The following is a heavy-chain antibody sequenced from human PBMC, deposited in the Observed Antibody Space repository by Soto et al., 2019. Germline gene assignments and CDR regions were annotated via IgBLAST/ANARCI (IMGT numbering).Heavy chain of an antibody. CDR2: IYYSGST. V-gene: IGHV4-61*08. D-gene: IGHD3-10*01. J-gene: IGHJ6*02. CDR3: ARSPNYYYYGFDV. CDR1: GGSVSSGDYF. Sequence: ETLSLTCTVSGGSVSSGDYFWSWLRQSPGKRLEWIAYIYYSGSTNYNPSLKSRATISVDTSKSQVSLTLTSMTAADAALYYCARSPNYYYYGFDVWGQGTAVTSP.